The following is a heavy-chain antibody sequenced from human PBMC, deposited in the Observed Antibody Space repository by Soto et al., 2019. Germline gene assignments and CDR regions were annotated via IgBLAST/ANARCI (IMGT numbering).Heavy chain of an antibody. D-gene: IGHD6-6*01. Sequence: QVQLQESGPGLVKPSGTLSLTCAVSGGSISSSNWWSWVRQPPGKGLEWIGEIYHSGSTNYNPSLKSRVTISVDKSKNQFALKLSSVTAAETAVYYCASSDSSFYYYYGMDVWGQGTTVTVSS. CDR1: GGSISSSNW. V-gene: IGHV4-4*02. CDR3: ASSDSSFYYYYGMDV. CDR2: IYHSGST. J-gene: IGHJ6*02.